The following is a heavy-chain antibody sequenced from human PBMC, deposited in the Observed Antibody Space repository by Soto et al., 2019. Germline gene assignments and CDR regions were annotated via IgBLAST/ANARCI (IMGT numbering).Heavy chain of an antibody. CDR3: ARHTRDYLTPGTAVAGTFDC. D-gene: IGHD6-19*01. J-gene: IGHJ4*02. CDR2: IYYSGST. V-gene: IGHV4-39*01. CDR1: GGSISSSGYC. Sequence: SETLSLTCTVSGGSISSSGYCWGWIRQPPGKGLEWIGTIYYSGSTYYNPSLKSRVTISVDTSKNQFSLKLNSVTAADTAVYYCARHTRDYLTPGTAVAGTFDCWGQGTLVTVSS.